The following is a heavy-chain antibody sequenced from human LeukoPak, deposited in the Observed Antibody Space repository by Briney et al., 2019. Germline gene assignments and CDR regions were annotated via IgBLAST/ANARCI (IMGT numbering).Heavy chain of an antibody. D-gene: IGHD3-10*01. V-gene: IGHV1-46*01. CDR1: GYTFTSYY. J-gene: IGHJ4*02. Sequence: GASVKVSCKASGYTFTSYYMHWVRQAPGQGLEWMGIINPSGGSTSYAQKFQGRVTMTRDTSTSTVYMELSSLRSEDTAVYYCARDSGVTIVRGVIINQYFDYWGQGTLVTVSS. CDR2: INPSGGST. CDR3: ARDSGVTIVRGVIINQYFDY.